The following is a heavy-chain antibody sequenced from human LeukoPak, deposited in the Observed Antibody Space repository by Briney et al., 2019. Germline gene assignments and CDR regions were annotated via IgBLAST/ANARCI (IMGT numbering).Heavy chain of an antibody. CDR1: GFTFSSYG. V-gene: IGHV3-30*18. CDR3: AKDYYDSSGYYY. J-gene: IGHJ4*02. CDR2: ISYDGSNK. Sequence: GGSLRLSCAASGFTFSSYGMHWVRQAPGKGLEWVAVISYDGSNKYYADSVKGRFTISRGNSKNTLYLQMNSLRAEDTAVYYCAKDYYDSSGYYYWGQGTLVTVSS. D-gene: IGHD3-22*01.